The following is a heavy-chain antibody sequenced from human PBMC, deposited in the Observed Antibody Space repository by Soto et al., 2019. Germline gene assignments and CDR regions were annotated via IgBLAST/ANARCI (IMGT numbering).Heavy chain of an antibody. D-gene: IGHD3-10*01. CDR3: ARGLILWFGELSRRGGCYYYMDV. CDR1: GGSFSGYQ. J-gene: IGHJ6*03. V-gene: IGHV4-34*01. Sequence: QVQLQQWGAGLLKPSETLSLTCAVYGGSFSGYQWTWIRQTPGKGLEWIGEINDSGNINYNPSLKSRVTILVDTAKKQISLKPSSVVAADTAVYYCARGLILWFGELSRRGGCYYYMDVWGKGTTVTVSS. CDR2: INDSGNI.